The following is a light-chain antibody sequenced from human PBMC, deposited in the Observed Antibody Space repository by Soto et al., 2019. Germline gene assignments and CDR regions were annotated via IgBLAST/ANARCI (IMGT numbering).Light chain of an antibody. CDR2: DAS. J-gene: IGKJ4*01. CDR3: QQYGDLPLT. Sequence: DIQMTQSPSSLSASVGDRVTITCQASQDISNHLNWYQQKPGKAPKLLIFDASSVEAGVPSRFSGSGSGTYFTFTIHSLQAEDIATYFCQQYGDLPLTFGGGTKV. CDR1: QDISNH. V-gene: IGKV1-33*01.